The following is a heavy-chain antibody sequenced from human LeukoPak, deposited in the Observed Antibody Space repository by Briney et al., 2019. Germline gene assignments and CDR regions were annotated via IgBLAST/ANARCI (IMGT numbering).Heavy chain of an antibody. CDR3: ARGDYYDGGGRNWFDP. J-gene: IGHJ5*02. Sequence: KPSETLSLTCTVSGDSMSSYYWNFIRQPAGKGLEWIGRIHTSWTTYYNPSHKSRITMSVDTSRNQFSLRLTSVTAADTAVYYCARGDYYDGGGRNWFDPWGQGTLVTVSS. D-gene: IGHD3-16*01. V-gene: IGHV4-4*07. CDR2: IHTSWTT. CDR1: GDSMSSYY.